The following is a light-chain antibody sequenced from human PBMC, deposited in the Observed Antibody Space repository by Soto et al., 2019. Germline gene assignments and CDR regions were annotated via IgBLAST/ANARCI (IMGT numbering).Light chain of an antibody. CDR3: QQSYSTPYT. CDR2: LTS. CDR1: QSISSS. Sequence: DIQMTQSPSSLSASVGDRVTITCRASQSISSSLNWYQQKPGKAPKLLIYLTSTLHSGVPSRFSGSGSGTDFTLTISSLQPEDFATYYCQQSYSTPYTFGQGTKLEIK. J-gene: IGKJ2*01. V-gene: IGKV1-39*01.